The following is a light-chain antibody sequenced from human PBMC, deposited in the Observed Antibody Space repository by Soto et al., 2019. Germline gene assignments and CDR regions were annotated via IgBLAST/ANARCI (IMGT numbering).Light chain of an antibody. Sequence: EIVLTQSPGILSLSPGERATLSCRASQSVSSSYLAWYQQKPGQAPRLLIYGASSRATGIPDRISGSGSGTDFTLTISRLEPEDFVGYYCQQYGSSPTFGGGTKGEIK. V-gene: IGKV3-20*01. J-gene: IGKJ4*01. CDR3: QQYGSSPT. CDR1: QSVSSSY. CDR2: GAS.